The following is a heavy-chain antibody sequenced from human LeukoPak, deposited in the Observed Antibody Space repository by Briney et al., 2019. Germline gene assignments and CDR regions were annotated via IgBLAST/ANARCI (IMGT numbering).Heavy chain of an antibody. CDR2: INSDGSST. V-gene: IGHV3-74*01. J-gene: IGHJ3*02. CDR1: GFTFSSYW. D-gene: IGHD3-22*01. Sequence: LSGGSLRLSCAVSGFTFSSYWMYWVRQAPGKGLVWVSHINSDGSSTSYADSVKGRFTISRDNAKNTVYLQMNSLRAEDTAVYYCARVQYDDRSGYRAVDIWGQGTMVTVSS. CDR3: ARVQYDDRSGYRAVDI.